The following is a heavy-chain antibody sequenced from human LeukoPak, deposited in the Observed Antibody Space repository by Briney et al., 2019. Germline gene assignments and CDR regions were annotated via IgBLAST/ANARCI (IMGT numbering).Heavy chain of an antibody. J-gene: IGHJ3*02. Sequence: SETLSLTCTVPGGSISSYYWSWIRQPAGKGLEFVGRTHTSGRTDYNPSLRGRLTMSLDTSQNQFSLRLTSVTAADTAVYYCARTILPAQNAGAFDIWGPGTMVTVAS. CDR2: THTSGRT. D-gene: IGHD2-2*01. CDR1: GGSISSYY. CDR3: ARTILPAQNAGAFDI. V-gene: IGHV4-4*07.